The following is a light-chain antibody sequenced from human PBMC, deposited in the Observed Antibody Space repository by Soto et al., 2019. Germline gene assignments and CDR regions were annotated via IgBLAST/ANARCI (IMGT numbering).Light chain of an antibody. CDR2: DAS. V-gene: IGKV3-11*01. J-gene: IGKJ5*01. CDR1: QSVRTY. CDR3: QQRNTWPPIT. Sequence: IVMTQSPVTLSLSQGARAALSCRASQSVRTYLAWYQEKPGQAPRLLIYDASRRASGVPARFSGSGSGTDFTLTISSLEPEDFALYYCQQRNTWPPITFGQGTRLEI.